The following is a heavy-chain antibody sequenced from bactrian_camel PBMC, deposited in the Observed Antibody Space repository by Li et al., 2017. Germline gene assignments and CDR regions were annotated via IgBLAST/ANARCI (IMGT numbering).Heavy chain of an antibody. Sequence: VQLVESGGGLVQPGGSLRLPCAPSEYTSSSKCMTWVRQAPGKGLEWVSHISSDGRVTYYADSVKGRFTMSGDNAKSMLYLQLNSLKSDDTAMYYCSLAHQYGGTWFAATNYWGQGTQVTVS. V-gene: IGHV3S6*01. CDR2: ISSDGRVT. CDR3: SLAHQYGGTWFAATNY. CDR1: EYTSSSKC. D-gene: IGHD2*01. J-gene: IGHJ4*01.